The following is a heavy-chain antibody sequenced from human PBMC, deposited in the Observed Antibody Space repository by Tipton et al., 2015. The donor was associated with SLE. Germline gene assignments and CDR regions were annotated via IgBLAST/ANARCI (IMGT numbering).Heavy chain of an antibody. CDR3: ARGSSSWYYFDY. Sequence: TLSLTCDVSGGSISSGNWWTWVRQPPGKGLEWIGEIYHSGNVNYKASLRSRVTLSIDKFRNQFSMMLTSVTAADTAVYYCARGSSSWYYFDYWGQGTLVTVSS. V-gene: IGHV4/OR15-8*02. D-gene: IGHD6-13*01. CDR1: GGSISSGNW. CDR2: IYHSGNV. J-gene: IGHJ4*02.